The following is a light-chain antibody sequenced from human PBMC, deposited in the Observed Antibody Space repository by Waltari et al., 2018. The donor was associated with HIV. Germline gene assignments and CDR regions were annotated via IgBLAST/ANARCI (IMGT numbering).Light chain of an antibody. V-gene: IGLV1-40*01. Sequence: QSSLTQPPSVSGAPGQRVTISCTGSSSNIGAGYDVHWYQQFPGAAPRLLIYGNNNRPAVVPDRFSGSKSGTSASLTITVIQAEDEADYYCQSYDGDLPDSPYVFGTGTEVTVL. CDR2: GNN. CDR3: QSYDGDLPDSPYV. J-gene: IGLJ1*01. CDR1: SSNIGAGYD.